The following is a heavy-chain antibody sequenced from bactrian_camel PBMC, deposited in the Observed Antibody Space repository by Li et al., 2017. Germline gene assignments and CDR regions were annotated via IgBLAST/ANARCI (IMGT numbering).Heavy chain of an antibody. Sequence: QLVESGGGLVQPGGSLRLTCVASGFSFSSYSMSWVRQAPGKGLEWVSGINSGGGSTYYADSVKGRSTLSRDNAKNTLYLQLNSLKPEDTAMYYCAAATYGGSWYRLRVNEYNYWGQGTQVTVS. CDR3: AAATYGGSWYRLRVNEYNY. CDR2: INSGGGST. J-gene: IGHJ4*01. D-gene: IGHD6*01. CDR1: GFSFSSYS. V-gene: IGHV3S31*01.